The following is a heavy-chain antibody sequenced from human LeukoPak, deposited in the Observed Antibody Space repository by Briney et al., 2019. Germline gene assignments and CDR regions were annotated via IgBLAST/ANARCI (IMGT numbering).Heavy chain of an antibody. D-gene: IGHD3-22*01. CDR1: GYTFTSYG. J-gene: IGHJ4*02. Sequence: ASVKVSCKASGYTFTSYGISWVRQAPGQGLEWMGWISAYNGNTTYAQKLQGRVTMTTDTSTSTAYMELRSLRSDDTAVYYCAREAGGDYYDSSGYLIHFDYWGQGTLVTVSS. CDR3: AREAGGDYYDSSGYLIHFDY. CDR2: ISAYNGNT. V-gene: IGHV1-18*01.